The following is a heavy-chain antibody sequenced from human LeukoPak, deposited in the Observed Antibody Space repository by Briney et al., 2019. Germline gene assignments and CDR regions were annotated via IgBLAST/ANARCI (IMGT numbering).Heavy chain of an antibody. Sequence: SETLSLTCAVYGGSFSGYYWSWIRQPPGKGLEWIGEINHSGSTNYNPSLKSRVTISVDTSKNQFSLKLSSVTAADTAVYYCARGPYSYGIDYWGQGTLVTVSS. CDR1: GGSFSGYY. D-gene: IGHD5-18*01. CDR3: ARGPYSYGIDY. CDR2: INHSGST. V-gene: IGHV4-34*01. J-gene: IGHJ4*02.